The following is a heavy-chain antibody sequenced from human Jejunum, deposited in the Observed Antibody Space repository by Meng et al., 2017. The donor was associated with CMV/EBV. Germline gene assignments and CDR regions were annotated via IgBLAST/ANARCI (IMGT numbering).Heavy chain of an antibody. J-gene: IGHJ4*02. D-gene: IGHD6-13*01. CDR1: RFLFSKYG. CDR2: RNGDGSSV. CDR3: AKDRQQLANLDY. V-gene: IGHV3-23*01. Sequence: LRAGARFLHPGCSLELYLVASRFLFSKYGMGWVRQAPGKGLEWISGRNGDGSSVYYAASVKGRFTVSRDNSKNMVFLQMNSLRAEDTAIYYCAKDRQQLANLDYWGQGTLVTVSS.